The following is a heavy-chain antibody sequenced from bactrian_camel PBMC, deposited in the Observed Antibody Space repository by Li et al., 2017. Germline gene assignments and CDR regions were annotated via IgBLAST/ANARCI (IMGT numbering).Heavy chain of an antibody. CDR3: ATIEYRGDRYASTFGY. CDR2: IEARGST. J-gene: IGHJ6*01. V-gene: IGHV3S55*01. CDR1: GFTFGSFD. Sequence: HVQLVESGGGSAQAGGSLRLSCTASGFTFGSFDMGWYRQAPGNECRLVSIIEARGSTYYTDSVKGRFTISQDNAKNTLYLQMNSPKTEDTAVYYCATIEYRGDRYASTFGYWGQGTQVTVS. D-gene: IGHD2*01.